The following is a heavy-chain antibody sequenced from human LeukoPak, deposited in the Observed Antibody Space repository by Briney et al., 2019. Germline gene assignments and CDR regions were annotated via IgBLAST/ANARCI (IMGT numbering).Heavy chain of an antibody. V-gene: IGHV3-15*01. CDR3: TTLGGFDY. J-gene: IGHJ4*02. CDR2: IKSKSEGGTT. Sequence: PGGSLRLSCAASGFTFSNAWMSWVRQAPGKGLEWVGRIKSKSEGGTTDYAAPVKGRFSISSDDSKNALSLQMNSLKTEDTAVYYCTTLGGFDYWGQGTLVTVSS. D-gene: IGHD3-16*01. CDR1: GFTFSNAW.